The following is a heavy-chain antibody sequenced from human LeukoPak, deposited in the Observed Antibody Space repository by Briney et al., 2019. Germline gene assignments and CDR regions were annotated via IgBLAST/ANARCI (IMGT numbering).Heavy chain of an antibody. CDR3: AELGITMIGGV. Sequence: GGSLRLSCAVSGFTFQTFGMHWVRQTPGKGLEWVALISFDGSYKYYTDSVKGRFTISRDNSKNTLYLQMDSLRVEDTAVYYCAELGITMIGGVWGKGTTVTISS. V-gene: IGHV3-30*18. CDR2: ISFDGSYK. D-gene: IGHD3-10*02. J-gene: IGHJ6*04. CDR1: GFTFQTFG.